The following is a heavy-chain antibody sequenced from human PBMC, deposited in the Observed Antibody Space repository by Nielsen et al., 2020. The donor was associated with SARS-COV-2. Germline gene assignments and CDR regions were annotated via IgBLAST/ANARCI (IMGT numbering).Heavy chain of an antibody. CDR1: GFTFSSYE. Sequence: GGSLRLSCAASGFTFSSYEMDWVRQAPGKGLEWVSYISSSGSTIYYADSVKGRFTISRDNAKNSLYLQMNSPRAEDTAVYYCARVFCYYDSSGYSNDAFDIWGQGTMVTVSS. CDR3: ARVFCYYDSSGYSNDAFDI. V-gene: IGHV3-48*03. CDR2: ISSSGSTI. D-gene: IGHD3-22*01. J-gene: IGHJ3*02.